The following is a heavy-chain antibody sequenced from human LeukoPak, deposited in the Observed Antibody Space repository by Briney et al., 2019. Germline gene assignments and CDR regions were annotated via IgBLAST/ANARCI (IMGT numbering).Heavy chain of an antibody. Sequence: PSQTLSLTCTVSGGSISSGGYYWSWIRQHPGKGLEWIGNIYYSGSTYYNPSLKSRATISVDTSKSQFSLKLSSVTAADTAVYYCARGLSIVDVHYYFYMDVWGKGTTVTVSS. CDR2: IYYSGST. D-gene: IGHD3-22*01. V-gene: IGHV4-31*03. CDR3: ARGLSIVDVHYYFYMDV. CDR1: GGSISSGGYY. J-gene: IGHJ6*03.